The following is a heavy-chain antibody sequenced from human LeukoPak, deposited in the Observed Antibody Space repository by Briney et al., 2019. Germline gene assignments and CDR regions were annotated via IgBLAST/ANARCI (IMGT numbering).Heavy chain of an antibody. CDR1: GYTFTTYW. CDR3: ARGFGSIWLEY. D-gene: IGHD6-13*01. J-gene: IGHJ1*01. V-gene: IGHV5-51*01. Sequence: GESLKISCKGSGYTFTTYWIGWVRQMPGKGLEWMGIIYPGDSDTRYSPSFQGQVTISADKSLTTAYLQWSSLKASDTAMYYCARGFGSIWLEYWGQGTLVTVSS. CDR2: IYPGDSDT.